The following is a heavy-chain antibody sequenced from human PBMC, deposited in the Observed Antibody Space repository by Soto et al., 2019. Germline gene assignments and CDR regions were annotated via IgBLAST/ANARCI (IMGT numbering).Heavy chain of an antibody. J-gene: IGHJ4*02. V-gene: IGHV1-18*01. CDR3: ARDLDF. Sequence: QVQLVQSAAEVKKPGASVKVSCKASGYTFTNYGITWVRQAPGQGLEWMGWSNTYNGNTNFVQKFQGRVTMTTDTATTTAYMELRSLRSDDTAVYYCARDLDFWGQGTLVTVSS. CDR1: GYTFTNYG. CDR2: SNTYNGNT.